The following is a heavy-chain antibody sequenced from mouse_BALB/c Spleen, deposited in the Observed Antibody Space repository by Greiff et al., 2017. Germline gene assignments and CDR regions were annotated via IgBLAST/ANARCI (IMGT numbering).Heavy chain of an antibody. CDR1: GFTFSSFG. D-gene: IGHD1-2*01. Sequence: DVHLVESGGGLVQPGGSRKLSCAASGFTFSSFGMHWVRQAPEKGLEWVAYISSGSSTIYYADTVKGRFTISRDNPKNTLSLQMTSLRSEDTAMYYCARQDFTTATSYYYAMDYWGQGTSVTVSS. CDR3: ARQDFTTATSYYYAMDY. V-gene: IGHV5-17*02. J-gene: IGHJ4*01. CDR2: ISSGSSTI.